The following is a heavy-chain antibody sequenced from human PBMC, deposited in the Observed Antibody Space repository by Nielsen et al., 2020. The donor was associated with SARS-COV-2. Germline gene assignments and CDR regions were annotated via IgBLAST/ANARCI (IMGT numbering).Heavy chain of an antibody. CDR2: IYDSGNT. J-gene: IGHJ4*02. Sequence: SETLSLTCTVSGGAISSYYWNWIRQPPEKGLEWIAYIYDSGNTNYNPSLKSRVTISVDTSRNQFSLKLTYVTAADTAVYYCARGSDEGLALWGQGTLVTVSS. D-gene: IGHD3-3*01. CDR1: GGAISSYY. V-gene: IGHV4-59*13. CDR3: ARGSDEGLAL.